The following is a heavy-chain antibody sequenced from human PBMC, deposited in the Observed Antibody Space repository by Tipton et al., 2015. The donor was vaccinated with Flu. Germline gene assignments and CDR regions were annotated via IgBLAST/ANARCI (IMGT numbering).Heavy chain of an antibody. V-gene: IGHV3-7*01. CDR1: GFAFSIDW. D-gene: IGHD5-24*01. CDR3: ARAGWGGYNSRAS. Sequence: SLRLSCAASGFAFSIDWMSWVRQAPGKGLEWVANIKEDGSQKYYVDSVRGRFTISRDNGKSLVYLQMESLRVEDTATYYCARAGWGGYNSRASWGQGTQVIVSS. CDR2: IKEDGSQK. J-gene: IGHJ4*02.